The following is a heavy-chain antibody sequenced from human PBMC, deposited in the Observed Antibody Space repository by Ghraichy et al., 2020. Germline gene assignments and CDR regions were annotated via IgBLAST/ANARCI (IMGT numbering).Heavy chain of an antibody. J-gene: IGHJ5*02. CDR2: IASSGFYT. Sequence: GGSLRLSCAASEFTFSDHYMNWIRQPPGKGLEWVAYIASSGFYTNYADSVRGRFTVSRDNAKNSLYLHMNSLRVEDTAAYYCARALVGATTGYDRWGQGTLVTFSS. CDR1: EFTFSDHY. V-gene: IGHV3-11*05. D-gene: IGHD1-26*01. CDR3: ARALVGATTGYDR.